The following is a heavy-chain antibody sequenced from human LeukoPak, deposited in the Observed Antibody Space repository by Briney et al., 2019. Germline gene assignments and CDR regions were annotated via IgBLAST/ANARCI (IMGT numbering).Heavy chain of an antibody. CDR3: ARPGRQDAYNGHYWYFDL. CDR2: VSYSGRT. V-gene: IGHV4-59*01. CDR1: GGSITNYY. Sequence: MPSETLSLTCTVSGGSITNYYWKWIRQPPGKDLEWIGCVSYSGRTHYSSALKSRVTISVDTSKNQFSLNLRSVTAADTAVYYCARPGRQDAYNGHYWYFDLWGRGTLVTVSS. J-gene: IGHJ2*01. D-gene: IGHD5-24*01.